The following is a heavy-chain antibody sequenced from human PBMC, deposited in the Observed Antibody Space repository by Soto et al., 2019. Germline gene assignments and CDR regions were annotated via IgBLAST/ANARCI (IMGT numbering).Heavy chain of an antibody. CDR1: GGSISSSSYY. J-gene: IGHJ4*02. D-gene: IGHD6-19*01. CDR2: IYYSGST. Sequence: SETLSLTCTVSGGSISSSSYYWGWIRQPPGKGLEWIGSIYYSGSTYYNPSLKSRVTISVDTSKNQFSLKLSSVTAADTAVYYCARGSPAMAGCGYCDYWGQGALVTVSS. V-gene: IGHV4-39*01. CDR3: ARGSPAMAGCGYCDY.